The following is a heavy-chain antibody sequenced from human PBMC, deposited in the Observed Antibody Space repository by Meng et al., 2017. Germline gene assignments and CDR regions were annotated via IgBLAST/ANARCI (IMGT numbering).Heavy chain of an antibody. V-gene: IGHV1-69*05. CDR2: IIPIIGTA. D-gene: IGHD6-19*01. J-gene: IGHJ6*02. Sequence: SVKVSCKASEGTFSSYDISWVRQAPGQGLEWMGGIIPIIGTANYAQKFQGRVTVTTDESTSTAYMELSSLRSEDTAVYYCARAAAVGVAVVCVYYYGMDVWGQGTTVTVSS. CDR3: ARAAAVGVAVVCVYYYGMDV. CDR1: EGTFSSYD.